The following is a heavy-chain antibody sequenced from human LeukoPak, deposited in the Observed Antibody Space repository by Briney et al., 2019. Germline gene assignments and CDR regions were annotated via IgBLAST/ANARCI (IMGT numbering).Heavy chain of an antibody. D-gene: IGHD4-11*01. V-gene: IGHV1-2*02. J-gene: IGHJ1*01. CDR2: INPNSGGT. CDR1: GYTFTGYY. CDR3: ARSYSNYVGKYFQH. Sequence: ASVKVSCTTSGYTFTGYYMHWVRQAPGQGLEWMGWINPNSGGTNYAQKFQGRVTMTRDTHTSTAYMELSRLRSDDTAVYYSARSYSNYVGKYFQHWGQGNLVTVSS.